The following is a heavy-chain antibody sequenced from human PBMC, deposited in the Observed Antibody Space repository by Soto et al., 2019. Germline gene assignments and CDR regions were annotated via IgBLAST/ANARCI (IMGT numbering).Heavy chain of an antibody. CDR3: ATEGEFTVTTVGDYYYGMDV. CDR1: GFTFSSYG. D-gene: IGHD4-17*01. V-gene: IGHV3-30*03. CDR2: ISYDGSNK. Sequence: HPGGSLRLSCAASGFTFSSYGMRWFRQAPGKGLEWVAVISYDGSNKYYADSVKGRFTISRDNSKNTLYLQMNSLRAEDTAVYYCATEGEFTVTTVGDYYYGMDVWGQGTTVTVSS. J-gene: IGHJ6*02.